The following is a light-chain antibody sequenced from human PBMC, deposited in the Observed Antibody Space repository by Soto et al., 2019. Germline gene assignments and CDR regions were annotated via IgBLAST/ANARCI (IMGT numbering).Light chain of an antibody. CDR2: GAS. CDR3: QQYGRSHT. V-gene: IGKV3-20*01. Sequence: EIVLTKSPATLSLSPGERATLSCRASQRISSTYLAWYHQKPGQAPRLLIYGASSRATGIPDRFNGSGSGTDFTLTISRLEPEDFAVYYCQQYGRSHTFGGGTKVEIK. CDR1: QRISSTY. J-gene: IGKJ4*01.